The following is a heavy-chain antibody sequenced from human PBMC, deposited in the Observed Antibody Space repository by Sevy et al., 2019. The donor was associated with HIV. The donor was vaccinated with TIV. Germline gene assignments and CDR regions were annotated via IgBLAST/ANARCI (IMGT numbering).Heavy chain of an antibody. V-gene: IGHV3-33*01. J-gene: IGHJ4*02. Sequence: GGSLRLSCAASGFTFSSYGMHWVRQAPGKGLEWVAVIWYDGSNKYYADSVKGRFTISRDNSKKKLYLQMNSLRAEDTAVYYCARGLRPYCSGGSCSYFDYWGQGTLVTVSS. CDR2: IWYDGSNK. CDR1: GFTFSSYG. CDR3: ARGLRPYCSGGSCSYFDY. D-gene: IGHD2-15*01.